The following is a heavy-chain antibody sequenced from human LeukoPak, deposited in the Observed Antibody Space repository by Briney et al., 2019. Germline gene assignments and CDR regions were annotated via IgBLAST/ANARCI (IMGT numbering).Heavy chain of an antibody. V-gene: IGHV3-48*03. D-gene: IGHD3-10*01. CDR2: ISPTGYTI. J-gene: IGHJ4*02. Sequence: GGSLRLSCAASTFSFSNYEMNWVRQAPGQGLEWVSYISPTGYTIYYADSVKGRFTISRDSAKNSLYLQMSSLRAEDTAVYYCARVGYHGSGSFDYWGQGTLVTVSS. CDR3: ARVGYHGSGSFDY. CDR1: TFSFSNYE.